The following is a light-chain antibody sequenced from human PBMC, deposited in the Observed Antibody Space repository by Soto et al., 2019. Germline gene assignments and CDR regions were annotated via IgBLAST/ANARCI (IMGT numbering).Light chain of an antibody. J-gene: IGKJ5*01. Sequence: VWTHCPGPLSLTPGERATLSCRASQSVSSSYLAWYQQKPGQAPRLLIYGASSRATGIPDRFSGSGSGTDFTLTISRLEPEDFAVYYCQQYGSSPPITFGQGTRLEVK. CDR1: QSVSSSY. V-gene: IGKV3-20*01. CDR2: GAS. CDR3: QQYGSSPPIT.